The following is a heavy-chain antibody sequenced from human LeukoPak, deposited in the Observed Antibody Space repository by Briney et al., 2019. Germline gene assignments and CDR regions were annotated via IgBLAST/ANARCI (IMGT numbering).Heavy chain of an antibody. V-gene: IGHV4-30-2*01. D-gene: IGHD3-10*01. CDR1: GGSITSAYYC. Sequence: SQTLSLTCSVSGGSITSAYYCWTWIRQPPGKGLEWIGYIFHSGSPYYNPSLKSRVTISVDRSKNQFSLNLSSVTAADTAVYYCARDTYGSGLDYWGQGTLVTVSS. CDR3: ARDTYGSGLDY. CDR2: IFHSGSP. J-gene: IGHJ4*02.